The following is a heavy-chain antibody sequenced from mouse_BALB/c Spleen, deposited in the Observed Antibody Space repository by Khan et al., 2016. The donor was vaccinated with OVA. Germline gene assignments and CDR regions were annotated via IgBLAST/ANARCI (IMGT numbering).Heavy chain of an antibody. Sequence: ELVESGGGVVKPGGSLKLSCSASGFTFSSYAMSWVRQTPEKRLEWVVTISSGGHYTFYPDSVKGRFTISRDNAKNTLYLQMSSLRSEDTAMYYCARSLVDYYAMDYWGQGTSVTVSS. CDR1: GFTFSSYA. CDR2: ISSGGHYT. J-gene: IGHJ4*01. D-gene: IGHD2-2*01. V-gene: IGHV5-9-3*01. CDR3: ARSLVDYYAMDY.